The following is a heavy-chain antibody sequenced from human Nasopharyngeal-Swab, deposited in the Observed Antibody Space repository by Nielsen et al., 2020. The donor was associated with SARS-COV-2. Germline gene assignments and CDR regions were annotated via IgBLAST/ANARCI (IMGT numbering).Heavy chain of an antibody. CDR2: IYPGDSET. CDR1: GYRFTSYW. J-gene: IGHJ4*02. V-gene: IGHV5-51*01. D-gene: IGHD1-26*01. Sequence: GESLKISCKGSGYRFTSYWIGWVRQMPGKGLEWMGIIYPGDSETRYSPSFQGQVTISADKSISTAYLQWSSLKASDTAVYYCARPLWSYADHSDYWGQGTLVTVSS. CDR3: ARPLWSYADHSDY.